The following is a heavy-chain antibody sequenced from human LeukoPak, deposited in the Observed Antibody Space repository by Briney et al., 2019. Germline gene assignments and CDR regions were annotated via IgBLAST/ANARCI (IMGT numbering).Heavy chain of an antibody. Sequence: PSQTLSLTCTVSGGSISSGDYYWSWIRQPPGKGLEWIGYIYYSGSTYYNPSLKSRVTISVDTSKNQFSLKLSSVTAADTAVYYCASRPTQLGVHYGMDVWGQGTTVTVSS. V-gene: IGHV4-30-4*01. CDR1: GGSISSGDYY. D-gene: IGHD6-6*01. CDR3: ASRPTQLGVHYGMDV. J-gene: IGHJ6*02. CDR2: IYYSGST.